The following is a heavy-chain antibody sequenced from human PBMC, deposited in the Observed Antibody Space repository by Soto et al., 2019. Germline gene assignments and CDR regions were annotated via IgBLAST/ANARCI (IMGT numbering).Heavy chain of an antibody. V-gene: IGHV4-34*01. CDR1: GGSFSGYY. CDR2: INHSGST. J-gene: IGHJ6*02. CDR3: ARRVKRYYYGMDV. Sequence: SETVSLTCAVYGGSFSGYYWSWIRQPPGKGLEWIGEINHSGSTNYNPSLKSRVTISVDTSKNQFSLKLSSVTAADTAVYYCARRVKRYYYGMDVWGQGTTVTVSS.